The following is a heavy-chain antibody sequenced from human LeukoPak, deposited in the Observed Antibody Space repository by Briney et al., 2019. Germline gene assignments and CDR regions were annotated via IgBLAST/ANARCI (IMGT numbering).Heavy chain of an antibody. Sequence: GGSLRLSCAASGFTFSNAWMGWVRQAPGKGLEWVGRIKSKTDGGTTDYAAPVKGRFTISRDDSKNTLYPQMNSLKTEDTAVYYCTTETRGREAEIDYWGQGTLVTVSS. CDR3: TTETRGREAEIDY. CDR2: IKSKTDGGTT. V-gene: IGHV3-15*01. D-gene: IGHD3/OR15-3a*01. J-gene: IGHJ4*02. CDR1: GFTFSNAW.